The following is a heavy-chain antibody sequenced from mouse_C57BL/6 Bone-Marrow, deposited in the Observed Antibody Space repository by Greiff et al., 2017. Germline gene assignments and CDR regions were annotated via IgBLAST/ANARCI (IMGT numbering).Heavy chain of an antibody. V-gene: IGHV2-6-1*01. CDR1: GFSLTSYG. D-gene: IGHD1-2*01. CDR2: IWSDGST. J-gene: IGHJ4*01. CDR3: ARHEGDGGYYAMDY. Sequence: QVQLQQSGPGLVAPSQSLSITCTVSGFSLTSYGVHWVRQPPGKGLEWLVVIWSDGSTTYNSALKSRLSISKDNSKSQVFLKMNSLQTDDTAMYYCARHEGDGGYYAMDYWGQGTSVTVSS.